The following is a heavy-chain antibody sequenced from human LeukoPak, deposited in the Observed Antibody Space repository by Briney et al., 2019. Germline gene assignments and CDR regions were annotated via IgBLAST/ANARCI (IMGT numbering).Heavy chain of an antibody. Sequence: SQTLSLTCTVSGGSISSGGYYWSWIRQHPGKGLEWIGYIYYSGSTYYNPSLKSRVTISVDTSKNQFSLKLSSVTAADTAVYYCARGLVDCSGGSCYPGWFDPWGQGTLVTVSS. D-gene: IGHD2-15*01. CDR1: GGSISSGGYY. CDR2: IYYSGST. CDR3: ARGLVDCSGGSCYPGWFDP. J-gene: IGHJ5*02. V-gene: IGHV4-31*03.